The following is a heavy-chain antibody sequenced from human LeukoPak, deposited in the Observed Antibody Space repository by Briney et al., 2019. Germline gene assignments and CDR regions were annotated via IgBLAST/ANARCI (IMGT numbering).Heavy chain of an antibody. CDR3: LRGDRRDY. Sequence: GGSLRLSCAASGFTFSSYAMSWVRQAPGKGLEWVSAISGSGGSTYYADSVKGRFIISRDNAKDSLYLQMNSLRVEDTAVYYCLRGDRRDYWGQGTLVTVSS. CDR2: ISGSGGST. V-gene: IGHV3-23*01. CDR1: GFTFSSYA. J-gene: IGHJ4*02.